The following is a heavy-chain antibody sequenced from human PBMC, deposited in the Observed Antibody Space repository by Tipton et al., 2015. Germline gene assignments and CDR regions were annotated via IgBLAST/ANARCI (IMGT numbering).Heavy chain of an antibody. CDR1: GASISSHAYY. CDR2: IYHSGST. CDR3: ASLPYQYDSNGHYHFDF. J-gene: IGHJ4*02. D-gene: IGHD3-22*01. V-gene: IGHV4-39*01. Sequence: TLSLTCTVSGASISSHAYYWGWIRQPPGKGLEWIGIIYHSGSTYYNPSLKSRVTISVDTSKKQFSLRLSSVTAADTAVFFCASLPYQYDSNGHYHFDFWGQGTLVTVSS.